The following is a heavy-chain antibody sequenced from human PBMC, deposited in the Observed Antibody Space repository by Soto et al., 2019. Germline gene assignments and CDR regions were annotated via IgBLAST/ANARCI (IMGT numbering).Heavy chain of an antibody. CDR2: INHTGGT. CDR3: ATRITVFGLLIPPFDP. CDR1: GGSVNGYY. J-gene: IGHJ5*02. D-gene: IGHD3-3*01. Sequence: SETLSLTCAVYGGSVNGYYWNWIRQPPGEGLEWIGEINHTGGTHYNPSLKSRVTMSVDTSKNQFSLRLSSVTAADTAIYYCATRITVFGLLIPPFDPWGQGTKVTVSS. V-gene: IGHV4-34*01.